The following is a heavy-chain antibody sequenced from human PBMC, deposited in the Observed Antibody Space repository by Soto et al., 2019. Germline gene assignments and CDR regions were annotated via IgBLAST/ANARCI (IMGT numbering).Heavy chain of an antibody. Sequence: ASVKGSCKASCYTFPSYRISWVRQAPGQGLEWMGWISAYNGNTNYAQKLQGGVTMTTDTSTSTAYMGLRSLRSDDTAVYYCATDEAWFGELFAAGYYYYAMDVWGQGTTVTVSS. J-gene: IGHJ6*02. V-gene: IGHV1-18*01. D-gene: IGHD3-10*01. CDR1: CYTFPSYR. CDR2: ISAYNGNT. CDR3: ATDEAWFGELFAAGYYYYAMDV.